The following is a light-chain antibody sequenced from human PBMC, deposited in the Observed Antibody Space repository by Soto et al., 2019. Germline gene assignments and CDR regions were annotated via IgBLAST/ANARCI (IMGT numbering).Light chain of an antibody. CDR1: SSDVGHYNL. J-gene: IGLJ2*01. CDR3: CSYAGSYTFKV. V-gene: IGLV2-11*01. CDR2: DVS. Sequence: QSVLTQPASVSGSPGQSITVSCTGTSSDVGHYNLVSWYQHHPGKVPKLMIYDVSKRPSGVPDRFSGSKSGNTASLTISGLQAEDEADYYCCSYAGSYTFKVFGGGTKVTVL.